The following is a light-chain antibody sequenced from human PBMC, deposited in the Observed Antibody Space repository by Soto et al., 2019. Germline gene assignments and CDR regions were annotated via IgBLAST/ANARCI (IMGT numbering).Light chain of an antibody. CDR3: HQYNNWPPYT. CDR2: GAS. J-gene: IGKJ2*01. CDR1: QSVSTN. V-gene: IGKV3-15*01. Sequence: EIVMTQSPATLSVFPGERATLSCRASQSVSTNLAWYQQKPGQAPRILIYGASARATGIPARFSGSGSGTEFTLTISSLQSEDFAVYYCHQYNNWPPYTFGQGTKLEIK.